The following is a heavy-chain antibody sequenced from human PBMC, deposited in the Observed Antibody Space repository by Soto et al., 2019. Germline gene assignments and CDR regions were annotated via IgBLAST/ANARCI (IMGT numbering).Heavy chain of an antibody. CDR3: ARGGEYYYDSSGYYYLLDY. D-gene: IGHD3-22*01. CDR2: IIPILGIA. V-gene: IGHV1-69*02. CDR1: GGTFSSYT. J-gene: IGHJ4*02. Sequence: GAPVKVSCKASGGTFSSYTISWVRQAPGQGLEWMGRIIPILGIANYAQKFQGRVTITADKSTSTAYMELSSLRSEDTAVYYCARGGEYYYDSSGYYYLLDYWGQGTLVTVSS.